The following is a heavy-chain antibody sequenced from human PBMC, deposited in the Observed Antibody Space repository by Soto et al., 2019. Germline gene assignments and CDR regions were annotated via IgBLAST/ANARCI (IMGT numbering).Heavy chain of an antibody. CDR1: GFTFTSYG. CDR3: ARDYDTSGHYSNFNY. CDR2: IWYHGRNE. D-gene: IGHD3-22*01. J-gene: IGHJ4*02. Sequence: QVQLVESGGGVVQSGRSLRLSCAASGFTFTSYGMHWVRQAPGQGLEWVAVIWYHGRNEYYADSVKGRFTISRDNSKNTVSLQMNSLRAEDTAVYYCARDYDTSGHYSNFNYWGQGTQVTVSS. V-gene: IGHV3-33*01.